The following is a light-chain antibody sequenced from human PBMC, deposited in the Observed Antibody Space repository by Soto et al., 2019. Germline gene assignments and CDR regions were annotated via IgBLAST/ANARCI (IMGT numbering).Light chain of an antibody. V-gene: IGKV1-39*01. Sequence: DLQMTQSPSSLSASVGDRVTVTCRASQSIDSYLNWYQQKPGQAPKLLIYTASSLQSGVPSRFSGSGSGTDFTLTISSLQPEDFATYYCQQSFSAPPSTFGQGTKLEIK. CDR1: QSIDSY. J-gene: IGKJ2*02. CDR2: TAS. CDR3: QQSFSAPPST.